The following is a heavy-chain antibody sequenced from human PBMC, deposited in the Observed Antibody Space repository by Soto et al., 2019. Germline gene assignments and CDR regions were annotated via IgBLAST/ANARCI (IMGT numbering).Heavy chain of an antibody. D-gene: IGHD3-10*01. Sequence: QVQLQESGPGLVKPSETLSLTCTVSGGSISSYYWTWIRQPPGKGLEWIGLIYNSGSTPYNPSLRSRVTISVDTAKNQFPLKLRAVTAADTAVYYCASMGYHYGSGSYPLDYWGQGTLVTVSS. V-gene: IGHV4-4*09. CDR3: ASMGYHYGSGSYPLDY. CDR1: GGSISSYY. J-gene: IGHJ4*02. CDR2: IYNSGST.